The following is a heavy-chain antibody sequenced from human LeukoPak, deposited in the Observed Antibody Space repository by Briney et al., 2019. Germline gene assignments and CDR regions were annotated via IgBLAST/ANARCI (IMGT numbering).Heavy chain of an antibody. CDR1: GGSFSGYY. Sequence: SETLSLTCAVYGGSFSGYYWSWIRQPPGKGLEWIGEINHSGSTNCNPSLKSRVTISVDTSKNQFSLKLNSVTAADTAVYYCARDFSGFCSGDCRPYYFDYWGQGTLVTVSS. J-gene: IGHJ4*02. CDR2: INHSGST. V-gene: IGHV4-34*01. D-gene: IGHD2-15*01. CDR3: ARDFSGFCSGDCRPYYFDY.